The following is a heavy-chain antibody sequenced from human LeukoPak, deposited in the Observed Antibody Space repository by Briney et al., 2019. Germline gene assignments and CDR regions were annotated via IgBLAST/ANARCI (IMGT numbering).Heavy chain of an antibody. CDR3: ARGGVGATPGAFDI. J-gene: IGHJ3*02. CDR2: IYHSGST. Sequence: PSETLSLTCAVSGGSISSSNWWSWVRQPPGKGLGWVGEIYHSGSTNYNPSLKSRVTISIDKSKNQFSLKLSSVTAADTAVYYCARGGVGATPGAFDIWGQGTMVTVSS. D-gene: IGHD1-26*01. CDR1: GGSISSSNW. V-gene: IGHV4-4*02.